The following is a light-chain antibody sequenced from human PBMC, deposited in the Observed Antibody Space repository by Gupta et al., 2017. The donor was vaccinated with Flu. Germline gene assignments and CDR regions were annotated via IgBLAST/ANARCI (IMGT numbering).Light chain of an antibody. CDR3: AVWDDSVKNWV. V-gene: IGLV1-44*01. Sequence: RVTVSCSGSRSNIGTNPVNWYQQLPGTAPKLLIYSDNQRPSGVPDRLSGSKSGTSASLAVSGLQSEDEADYYCAVWDDSVKNWVFGGGTSLTVL. CDR1: RSNIGTNP. J-gene: IGLJ3*02. CDR2: SDN.